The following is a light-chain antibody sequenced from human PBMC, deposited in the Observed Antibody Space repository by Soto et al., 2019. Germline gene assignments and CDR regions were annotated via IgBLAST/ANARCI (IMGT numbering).Light chain of an antibody. J-gene: IGKJ2*01. V-gene: IGKV1-5*03. CDR1: QTVSSC. CDR3: QQYNPYSPYT. CDR2: KPS. Sequence: DIQMTQFPSTLSASIGDRVTITCRASQTVSSCLAWYQQKPGQAPKLLIYKPSNLESGVPSRFSGSGSGTEFTLTISSLQPDDFATYYCQQYNPYSPYTFGQGTRLEIK.